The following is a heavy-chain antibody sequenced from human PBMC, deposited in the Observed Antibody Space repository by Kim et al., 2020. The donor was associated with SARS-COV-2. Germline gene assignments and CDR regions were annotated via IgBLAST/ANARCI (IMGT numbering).Heavy chain of an antibody. J-gene: IGHJ5*02. Sequence: SGPTLVKPTQTLTLTCTFSGFSLSTSGMCVSWIRQPPGKALEWLARIDWDDDKYYSTSLKTRLTISKDTSKNQVVLTMTNMDPVDTATYYCARDYYDILTGYYFNWFDPWGQGTLVTVSS. CDR3: ARDYYDILTGYYFNWFDP. CDR1: GFSLSTSGMC. D-gene: IGHD3-9*01. CDR2: IDWDDDK. V-gene: IGHV2-70*11.